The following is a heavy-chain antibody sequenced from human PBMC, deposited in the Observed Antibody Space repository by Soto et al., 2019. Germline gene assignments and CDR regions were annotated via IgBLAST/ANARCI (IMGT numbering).Heavy chain of an antibody. V-gene: IGHV4-59*06. CDR3: ARADGSGSYYNPRISMDV. CDR1: GGSISSYY. CDR2: IYYSGST. Sequence: SETLSLTCTVSGGSISSYYWSWIRQHPGKGLEWIGYIYYSGSTHYNPSLKSRVTISVDTSKNQFSLKLTSVTAADTAVYYCARADGSGSYYNPRISMDVWGQGTTVTVSS. D-gene: IGHD3-10*01. J-gene: IGHJ6*02.